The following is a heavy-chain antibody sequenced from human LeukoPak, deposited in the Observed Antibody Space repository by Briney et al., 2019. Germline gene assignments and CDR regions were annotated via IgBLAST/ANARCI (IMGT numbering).Heavy chain of an antibody. D-gene: IGHD5-24*01. J-gene: IGHJ4*02. CDR3: ARGTRRDGYKYYFEY. Sequence: PSETLSLTCIVSGGSISTYYWSWIRQLPGKGLEWLGYIYYSENTNYNPSLKSRVTISVDTSKNQFSLELSSVTAADTAVYYCARGTRRDGYKYYFEYWGQGILVTVSS. CDR1: GGSISTYY. V-gene: IGHV4-59*01. CDR2: IYYSENT.